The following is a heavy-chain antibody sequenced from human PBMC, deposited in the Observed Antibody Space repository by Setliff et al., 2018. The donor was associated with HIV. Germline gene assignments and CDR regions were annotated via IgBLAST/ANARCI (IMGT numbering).Heavy chain of an antibody. V-gene: IGHV1-46*01. Sequence: ASVKVSCKASGYTFTSYYIHWVRQAPGQGLEWMGVIHPSGGSTSYAQSFQDRVTMTRDTSTSTVYMELSSLSSEDTAVYYCARVRYCSGYIFFPGLPDYWGQGTLVTVSS. J-gene: IGHJ4*02. CDR1: GYTFTSYY. CDR3: ARVRYCSGYIFFPGLPDY. D-gene: IGHD2-15*01. CDR2: IHPSGGST.